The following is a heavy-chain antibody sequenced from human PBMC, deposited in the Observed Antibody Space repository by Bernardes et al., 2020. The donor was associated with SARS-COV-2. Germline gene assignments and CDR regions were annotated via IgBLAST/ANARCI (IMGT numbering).Heavy chain of an antibody. CDR3: ARDYYGSGRGGVRGFDY. Sequence: GGSLRLSCAASGFTFSDYYMSWIRQAPGKGLEWVSYISSSSSYTNYADSVKGRFTISRDNAKNSLYLQMNSLRAEDTAVYYCARDYYGSGRGGVRGFDYWGQGTLVTVSS. J-gene: IGHJ4*02. V-gene: IGHV3-11*05. CDR2: ISSSSSYT. CDR1: GFTFSDYY. D-gene: IGHD3-10*01.